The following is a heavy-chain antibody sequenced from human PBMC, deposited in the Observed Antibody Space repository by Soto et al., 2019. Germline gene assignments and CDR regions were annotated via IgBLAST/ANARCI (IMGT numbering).Heavy chain of an antibody. D-gene: IGHD5-12*01. CDR1: GYPFSNYG. J-gene: IGHJ4*02. CDR2: INPGNGNT. Sequence: ASVKVSCKASGYPFSNYGIHWVRQAPGQRLEWMGWINPGNGNTRYSRKFQGRVTITADESTSTAYMELSSLRSEDTAVYYCARGTEMATILYFDYWGQGTLVTVSS. CDR3: ARGTEMATILYFDY. V-gene: IGHV1-3*01.